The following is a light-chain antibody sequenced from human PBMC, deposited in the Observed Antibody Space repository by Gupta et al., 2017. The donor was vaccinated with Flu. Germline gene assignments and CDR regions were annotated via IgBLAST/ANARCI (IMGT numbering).Light chain of an antibody. CDR1: QSVSSN. V-gene: IGKV3-15*01. CDR3: QQYNNWWT. Sequence: EIVMTPSPATLSVSPGERATLSCRASQSVSSNLAWYQQKPGQAPRLLIYGASTRASGIPDRFSGSGSGTEFTLTSSSQQSEDFAVYYWQQYNNWWTFGQGTKVEIK. J-gene: IGKJ1*01. CDR2: GAS.